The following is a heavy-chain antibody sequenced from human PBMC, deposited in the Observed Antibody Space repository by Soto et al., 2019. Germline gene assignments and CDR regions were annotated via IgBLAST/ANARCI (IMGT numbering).Heavy chain of an antibody. CDR1: GYTLTELS. D-gene: IGHD6-13*01. CDR2: FDPEDGET. V-gene: IGHV1-24*01. CDR3: ARDRGAAAGTVEFAY. J-gene: IGHJ4*02. Sequence: ASVKVSCKVSGYTLTELSMHWVRQAPGKGREWMGGFDPEDGETIYAQKFQGRVTITADESTSTAYMELSSLRSEDTAVYYCARDRGAAAGTVEFAYWGQGTLVTVSS.